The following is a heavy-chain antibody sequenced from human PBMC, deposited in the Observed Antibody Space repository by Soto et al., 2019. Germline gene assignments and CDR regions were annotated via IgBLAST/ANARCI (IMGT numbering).Heavy chain of an antibody. J-gene: IGHJ6*02. CDR3: ARDVPERPDYYYGMDV. Sequence: SLRLSCSASVFTCSDYYMSWVRQAPGKGLEWVSYISSSSSYTNYADSVKGRFTISRDNAKNSLYLQMNSLRAEDTAVYYCARDVPERPDYYYGMDVWGQGTTVTVSS. V-gene: IGHV3-11*06. D-gene: IGHD1-1*01. CDR2: ISSSSSYT. CDR1: VFTCSDYY.